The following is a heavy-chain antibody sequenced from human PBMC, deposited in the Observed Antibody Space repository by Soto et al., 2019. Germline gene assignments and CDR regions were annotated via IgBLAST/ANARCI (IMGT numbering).Heavy chain of an antibody. V-gene: IGHV4-59*01. Sequence: SETLSLTCTVSGVSITSTYWTWVRQPPGKGLEWVGNVHHSGDSNYNLSLKSRVSISLDMSESQFSLKLTSVTAADTAMYYCARGSGWHFYWGQGVLVTVSS. D-gene: IGHD6-19*01. CDR3: ARGSGWHFY. CDR1: GVSITSTY. J-gene: IGHJ4*02. CDR2: VHHSGDS.